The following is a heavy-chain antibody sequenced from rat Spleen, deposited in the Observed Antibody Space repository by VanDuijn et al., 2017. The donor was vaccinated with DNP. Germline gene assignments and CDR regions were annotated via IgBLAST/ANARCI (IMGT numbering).Heavy chain of an antibody. CDR3: TRRASTSRYFDY. Sequence: EVQLVESGGGLVQPGRSLKLSCAASGFTFSNYGMAWVRQAPTKGLEWVASITTGGTYTYYRDSVKGRFTISRDNAKNTQYLQMDSLRSEDTATYYCTRRASTSRYFDYWGQGVMVTVSS. D-gene: IGHD3-1*01. J-gene: IGHJ2*01. V-gene: IGHV5S13*01. CDR2: ITTGGTYT. CDR1: GFTFSNYG.